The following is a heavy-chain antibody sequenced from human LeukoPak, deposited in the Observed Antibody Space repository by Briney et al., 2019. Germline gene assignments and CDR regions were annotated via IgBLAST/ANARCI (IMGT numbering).Heavy chain of an antibody. J-gene: IGHJ5*02. V-gene: IGHV4-59*01. CDR3: ARVTYCSGGSCYDSDNWFDP. CDR1: GGSISSYY. D-gene: IGHD2-15*01. CDR2: IYYSGST. Sequence: PSETLSLTSTVSGGSISSYYWSWIRQPPGKGLEWIGYIYYSGSTNYNPSLKSRVTISVDTSKNQFSLKLSSVTAADTAVYYCARVTYCSGGSCYDSDNWFDPWGQGTLVTVSS.